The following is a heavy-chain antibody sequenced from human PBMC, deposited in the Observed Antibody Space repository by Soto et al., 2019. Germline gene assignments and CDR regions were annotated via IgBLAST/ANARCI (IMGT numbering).Heavy chain of an antibody. J-gene: IGHJ4*02. CDR1: GFTFNTFA. Sequence: EVQLLESGGGLVQPGGSLRLSCAASGFTFNTFAMGWVRQAPGKGLVWVSLISANSRATYYADSVKGRFTISRDNSKNTLHLQLSSLRADDTAVYYCATQDFRGATGTTWGQGTLVTVSS. CDR2: ISANSRAT. V-gene: IGHV3-23*01. CDR3: ATQDFRGATGTT. D-gene: IGHD1-1*01.